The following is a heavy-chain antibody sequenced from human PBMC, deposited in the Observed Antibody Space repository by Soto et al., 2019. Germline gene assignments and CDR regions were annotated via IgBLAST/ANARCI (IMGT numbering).Heavy chain of an antibody. J-gene: IGHJ1*01. D-gene: IGHD3-22*01. CDR3: ARRGGDDSNYYYYAY. CDR1: GGTFSRHA. CDR2: IIPIFGPA. Sequence: QVQLVQSGAEVRKPGSSVKVSCKSSGGTFSRHAISWVRQAPGQGLEWMGGIIPIFGPANHAQKFQGRFTIIADGSTSTFYLELSSLRSEATALYYCARRGGDDSNYYYYAYWGQGTLVIVSS. V-gene: IGHV1-69*01.